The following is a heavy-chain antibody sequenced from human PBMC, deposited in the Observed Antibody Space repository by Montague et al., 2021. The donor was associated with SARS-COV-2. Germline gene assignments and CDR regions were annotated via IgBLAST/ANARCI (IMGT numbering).Heavy chain of an antibody. V-gene: IGHV4-59*01. J-gene: IGHJ4*02. CDR2: MYYSGST. D-gene: IGHD6-19*01. CDR1: GGSISSYY. Sequence: SETLSLTCTVYGGSISSYYWTWFRQPPGKGLEWIAYMYYSGSTNYNPSXXSGVTISVDTSKNQFSLKLTSVTAADTAVYYCARSWGQWLLWGYYFDYWGRGTLVTVSS. CDR3: ARSWGQWLLWGYYFDY.